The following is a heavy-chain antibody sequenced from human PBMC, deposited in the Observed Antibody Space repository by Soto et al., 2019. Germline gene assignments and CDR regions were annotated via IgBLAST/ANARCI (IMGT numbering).Heavy chain of an antibody. J-gene: IGHJ5*01. CDR2: INHSGSV. CDR3: STRAYDTNGYYRFDP. V-gene: IGHV4-59*12. CDR1: VGSISSYS. D-gene: IGHD3-22*01. Sequence: SETLSLTCTVSVGSISSYSWSWIRQPPGKGLEWIGYINHSGSVNYSPSLKSRVTISLDTSKNQFSLTLSAVTAADTAMYYCSTRAYDTNGYYRFDPWGQGTLVTVSS.